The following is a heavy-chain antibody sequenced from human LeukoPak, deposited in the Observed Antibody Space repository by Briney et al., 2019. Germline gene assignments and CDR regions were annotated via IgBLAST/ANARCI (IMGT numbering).Heavy chain of an antibody. V-gene: IGHV3-74*01. D-gene: IGHD6-6*01. CDR2: ISPTGSTT. CDR1: GFTFSSYV. Sequence: AGGSLRLSCETAGFTFSSYVMHWARQLPGKGLVWVSRISPTGSTTSYADSVKGRFTVSRDNAKNTLYLQVNNLRAEDTAVYYCARGPNSNWSGLDFWGQGTLLTVSS. CDR3: ARGPNSNWSGLDF. J-gene: IGHJ4*02.